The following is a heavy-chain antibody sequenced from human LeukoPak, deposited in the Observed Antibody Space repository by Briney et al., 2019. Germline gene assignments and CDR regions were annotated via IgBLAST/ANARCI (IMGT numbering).Heavy chain of an antibody. CDR1: GFTFSSYA. CDR2: TSGSGGRT. J-gene: IGHJ4*02. CDR3: AKVRLYGDYPEIDY. V-gene: IGHV3-23*01. D-gene: IGHD4-17*01. Sequence: GGSLRLSCAASGFTFSSYAMSWVRQAPGKGLEWVSGTSGSGGRTYYADSVKGRFTISRENSKNTLYLQMNSLRAEDTAVYYCAKVRLYGDYPEIDYWGQGTLVAVSS.